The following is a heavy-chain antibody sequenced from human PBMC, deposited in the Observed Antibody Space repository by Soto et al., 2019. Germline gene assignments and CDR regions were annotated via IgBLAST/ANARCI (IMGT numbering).Heavy chain of an antibody. V-gene: IGHV3-9*01. CDR3: EKDMLAAARAFDY. J-gene: IGHJ4*02. CDR1: GFTFDDYA. CDR2: ISWNSGSI. D-gene: IGHD6-13*01. Sequence: PGGSLRLSCAASGFTFDDYAMHWVRQAPGKGLEWVSGISWNSGSIGYADSVKGRFTISRDNAKNSLYLQMNSLRAEDTALYYCEKDMLAAARAFDYWGQGTLVTVSS.